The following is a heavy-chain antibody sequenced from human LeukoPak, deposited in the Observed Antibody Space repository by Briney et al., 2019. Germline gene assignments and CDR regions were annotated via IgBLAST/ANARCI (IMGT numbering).Heavy chain of an antibody. D-gene: IGHD1-26*01. CDR2: IYITGST. Sequence: SETLFPTCTVSGGSISSYYWTWIRQPPGKGLEWIGDIYITGSTNYNPYLKRRVTISVDTSKNQFSLRLSSVTAADTAVYYCARVRIGETSYDASDVWGLATMVTVSS. J-gene: IGHJ3*01. CDR1: GGSISSYY. V-gene: IGHV4-59*13. CDR3: ARVRIGETSYDASDV.